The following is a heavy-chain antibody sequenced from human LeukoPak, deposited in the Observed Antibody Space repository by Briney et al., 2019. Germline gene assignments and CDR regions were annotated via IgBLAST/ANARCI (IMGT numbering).Heavy chain of an antibody. CDR3: AKLWELPHDAFDI. CDR2: ISGSGGST. D-gene: IGHD1-26*01. CDR1: GFTFSSYG. J-gene: IGHJ3*02. V-gene: IGHV3-23*01. Sequence: HTGGSLRLSCAASGFTFSSYGMSWVRQAPGKGLEWVSAISGSGGSTYYADSVKGRFTISRDNSKNTLYLQMNSLRAEDTAVYYCAKLWELPHDAFDIWGQGTLVTVSS.